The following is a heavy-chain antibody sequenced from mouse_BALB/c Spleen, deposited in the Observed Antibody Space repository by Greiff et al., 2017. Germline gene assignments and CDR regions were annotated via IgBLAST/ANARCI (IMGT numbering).Heavy chain of an antibody. V-gene: IGHV1S81*02. CDR2: INPSNGRT. CDR1: GYTFTSYW. D-gene: IGHD2-10*02. Sequence: VQLQQSGAELVKPGASVKLSCKASGYTFTSYWMHWVKQRPGQGLEWIGEINPSNGRTNYNEKFKSKATLTVDKSSSTAYMQLSSLTSEDSAVYYCAPYGNYAWFAYWGQGTLVTVSA. CDR3: APYGNYAWFAY. J-gene: IGHJ3*01.